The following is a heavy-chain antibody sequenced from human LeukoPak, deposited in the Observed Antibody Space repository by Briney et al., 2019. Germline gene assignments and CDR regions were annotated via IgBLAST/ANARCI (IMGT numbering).Heavy chain of an antibody. D-gene: IGHD3-16*01. CDR3: GASRQYVGAFDI. V-gene: IGHV3-48*03. CDR1: GFTFSSYE. J-gene: IGHJ3*02. Sequence: GGSLRLSCAASGFTFSSYELYWVRQAPGKGLEWISYISSRSTTIEYADSVRGRFTISRDDARESLYLQMNSLRVEDTATYYCGASRQYVGAFDIWGQGTLVTVSS. CDR2: ISSRSTTI.